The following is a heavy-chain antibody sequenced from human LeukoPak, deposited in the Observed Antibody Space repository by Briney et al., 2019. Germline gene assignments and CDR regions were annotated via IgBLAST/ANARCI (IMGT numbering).Heavy chain of an antibody. D-gene: IGHD3-10*01. CDR1: VFTFRTYY. CDR3: ASGTVQLGNRYYNVFDP. CDR2: IKPNGSVK. Sequence: GGSLRLSCAASVFTFRTYYMTWVRHAPGKGLEWVSRIKPNGSVKGSGDSVKGRFTVSSDNPQCSLFRQMASLRVAVTAVYYCASGTVQLGNRYYNVFDPWGQGTLVTVSS. V-gene: IGHV3-7*03. J-gene: IGHJ5*02.